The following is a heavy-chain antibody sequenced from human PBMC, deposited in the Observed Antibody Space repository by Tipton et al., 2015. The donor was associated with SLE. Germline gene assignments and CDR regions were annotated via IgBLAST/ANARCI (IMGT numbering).Heavy chain of an antibody. J-gene: IGHJ4*02. CDR3: ARGEWWTGDVDY. CDR2: IYSSGSA. CDR1: GGSISTYY. Sequence: TLSLTCTVSGGSISTYYWNWIRQPPGKGLEWIGYIYSSGSANYNPSLKSRATISVDTSKNQFSLKLSSVTAADTAVYYCARGEWWTGDVDYWGQGTLVAVSS. D-gene: IGHD2-15*01. V-gene: IGHV4-59*01.